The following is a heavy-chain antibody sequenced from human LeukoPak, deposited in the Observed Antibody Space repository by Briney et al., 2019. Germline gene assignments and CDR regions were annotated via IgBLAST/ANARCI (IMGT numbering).Heavy chain of an antibody. V-gene: IGHV4-31*03. CDR1: GGSISSGGYY. J-gene: IGHJ6*03. D-gene: IGHD4-23*01. CDR2: IYYSGST. Sequence: SETLSLTCTVSGGSISSGGYYWSWIRQHPGKGLEWIGYIYYSGSTYYNPSLKSRVTISVDTSKNQFSLKLSSVTAADTAVYYCARAQFGGGGKSDYYYYYMDVWGKGTTVTVSS. CDR3: ARAQFGGGGKSDYYYYYMDV.